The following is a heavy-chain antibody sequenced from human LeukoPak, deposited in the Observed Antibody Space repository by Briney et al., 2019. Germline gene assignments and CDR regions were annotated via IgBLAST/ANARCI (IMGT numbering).Heavy chain of an antibody. CDR3: ARGEQLVAVFDY. Sequence: KPSETLSLTCAVYGGSFRGYYRSWIRQPPGKGLEWIGEINHSGSTNYNPSLKSRVTISVDTSKNQFSLKLSSVTAADTAVYYCARGEQLVAVFDYWGQGTLVTVSS. V-gene: IGHV4-34*01. CDR1: GGSFRGYY. CDR2: INHSGST. J-gene: IGHJ4*02. D-gene: IGHD6-6*01.